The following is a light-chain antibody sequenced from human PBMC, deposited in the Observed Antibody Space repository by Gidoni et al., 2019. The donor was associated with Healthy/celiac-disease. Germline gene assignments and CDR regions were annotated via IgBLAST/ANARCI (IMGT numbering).Light chain of an antibody. CDR1: SSDGCGYNY. V-gene: IGLV2-14*01. J-gene: IGLJ3*02. CDR2: EVS. Sequence: QSALTQPASVSGSPGQSITISCTGTSSDGCGYNYVPWYQQHPGKAPKLMIYEVSNRPSGVSNRFSGSKSGNTAYLTISGLQAEDEADYYCSSYTSSSTLEVFGGGTKLTVL. CDR3: SSYTSSSTLEV.